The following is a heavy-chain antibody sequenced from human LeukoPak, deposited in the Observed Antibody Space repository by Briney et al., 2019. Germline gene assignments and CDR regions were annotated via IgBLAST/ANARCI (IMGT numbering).Heavy chain of an antibody. CDR3: ARGRFRLNWFDP. J-gene: IGHJ5*02. Sequence: SETLSLTCAVSGGSISSYYWSWIRQPPGKGLEWIGEINHSGSTNYNPSLKSRVTISVDTSKNQFSLKLSSVTAADTAVYYCARGRFRLNWFDPWGQGTLVTVSS. V-gene: IGHV4-34*01. CDR2: INHSGST. CDR1: GGSISSYY.